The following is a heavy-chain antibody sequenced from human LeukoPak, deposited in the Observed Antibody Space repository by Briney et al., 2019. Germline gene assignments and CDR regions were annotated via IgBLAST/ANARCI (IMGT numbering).Heavy chain of an antibody. V-gene: IGHV3-7*01. CDR3: ARNAPFDY. CDR2: INQDGSEK. CDR1: GFAYSTYW. Sequence: GGSLRLSCAASGFAYSTYWMSWVRQAPGKGLEWVANINQDGSEKYYVDSVRGRFTISRDNAKNSLYLQMNSLRGEDTAVYYCARNAPFDYWGQGTLVTVSS. J-gene: IGHJ4*02.